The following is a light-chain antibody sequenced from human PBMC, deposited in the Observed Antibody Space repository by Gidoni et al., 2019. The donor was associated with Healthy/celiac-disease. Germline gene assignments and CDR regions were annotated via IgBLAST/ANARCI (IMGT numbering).Light chain of an antibody. Sequence: DIQMTQSPSSPSASVGDRVTITCQASQYISNYLNWYQQKPGKAPKLLIYDASNLETGVPSRFSGSGSGTDFTFTISSLQPEDIATYYCQQYDSLPLTFGQGTRLEIK. CDR3: QQYDSLPLT. J-gene: IGKJ5*01. V-gene: IGKV1-33*01. CDR1: QYISNY. CDR2: DAS.